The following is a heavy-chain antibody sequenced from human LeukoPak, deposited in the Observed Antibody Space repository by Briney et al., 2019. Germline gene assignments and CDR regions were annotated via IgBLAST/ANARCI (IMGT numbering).Heavy chain of an antibody. CDR1: GFTFSSYA. CDR2: ISGSGGST. V-gene: IGHV3-23*01. J-gene: IGHJ3*02. CDR3: AKDKIPRWRGVSYYYGSGSQDYPNAFDI. Sequence: PGGSLRLSCAASGFTFSSYAMSWVRQAPGKGLEWVSAISGSGGSTYYADSVKGRFTISRDNSKNTLYLQMNSLRAEDTAVYYCAKDKIPRWRGVSYYYGSGSQDYPNAFDIWGQGTMVTVSS. D-gene: IGHD3-10*01.